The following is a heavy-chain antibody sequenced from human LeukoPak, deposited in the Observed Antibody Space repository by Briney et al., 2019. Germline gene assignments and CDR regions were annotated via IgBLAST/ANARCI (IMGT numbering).Heavy chain of an antibody. CDR1: GFTFSSYW. D-gene: IGHD6-13*01. CDR2: ISTDGSSI. Sequence: GGSLRLSCAASGFTFSSYWMHWVRQAPGKGLLWVSRISTDGSSISYADSVKGRFTISRDNAKNTLYLQMNSLRAEDTAVYYCAKDHIPGIAAAGTGPNYYYGMDVWGQGTTVTVSS. CDR3: AKDHIPGIAAAGTGPNYYYGMDV. J-gene: IGHJ6*02. V-gene: IGHV3-74*01.